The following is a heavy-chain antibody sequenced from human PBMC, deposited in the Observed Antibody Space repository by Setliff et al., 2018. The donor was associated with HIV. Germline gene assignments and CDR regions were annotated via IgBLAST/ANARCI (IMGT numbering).Heavy chain of an antibody. D-gene: IGHD1-26*01. J-gene: IGHJ6*03. CDR3: ARIVRWELVATSTFFYYYMDV. CDR1: GGSISSSSYY. Sequence: SETLSLTCTVSGGSISSSSYYWGWIRQPPGKGLEWIGSIHYSGSTYYNPSLESRVATSVDTSKNQFSLKLSSVTAADTAVYYCARIVRWELVATSTFFYYYMDVWGKGTTVTVSS. V-gene: IGHV4-39*01. CDR2: IHYSGST.